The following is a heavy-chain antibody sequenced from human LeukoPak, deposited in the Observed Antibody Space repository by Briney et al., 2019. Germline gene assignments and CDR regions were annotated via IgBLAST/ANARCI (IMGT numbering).Heavy chain of an antibody. CDR2: INHSGST. V-gene: IGHV4-34*01. D-gene: IGHD3-9*01. CDR1: GGSFSGYY. J-gene: IGHJ4*02. CDR3: ARGLVLRYFDWFDY. Sequence: SETLSLTCAVYGGSFSGYYWSWIRQPPGKGLEWIGEINHSGSTNYNPSLKGRVTISVDTSKNQFSLKLSSVTAADTAVYYCARGLVLRYFDWFDYWGQGTLVTVSS.